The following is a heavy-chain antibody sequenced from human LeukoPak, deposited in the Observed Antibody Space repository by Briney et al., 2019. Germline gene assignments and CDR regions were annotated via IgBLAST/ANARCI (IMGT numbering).Heavy chain of an antibody. CDR3: ARVGCSGGRCPGYGMDV. Sequence: SGGPLRLSCAASGFTFSSYSMNWVRQAPGKGLEWVSSISSSSTYIYYADSVKGRFTISRDNAKNSLYLQMNSLRVEDTAVYYCARVGCSGGRCPGYGMDVWGQGTTVTVSS. D-gene: IGHD2-15*01. CDR1: GFTFSSYS. V-gene: IGHV3-21*01. J-gene: IGHJ6*02. CDR2: ISSSSTYI.